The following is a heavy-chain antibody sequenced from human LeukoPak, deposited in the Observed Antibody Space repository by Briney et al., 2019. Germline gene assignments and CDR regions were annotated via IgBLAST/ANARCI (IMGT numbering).Heavy chain of an antibody. J-gene: IGHJ4*02. CDR2: ISGGVGST. Sequence: GGSLRLSCAASGFTFDDYAMNWVRQAPGKGLKWVSGISGGVGSTYYADSIKGRSTISRDNSKNTLYLQMNSLRADDTAVYYCARSGYNRFDSWGQGTLVTVSS. CDR3: ARSGYNRFDS. CDR1: GFTFDDYA. V-gene: IGHV3-23*01. D-gene: IGHD5-24*01.